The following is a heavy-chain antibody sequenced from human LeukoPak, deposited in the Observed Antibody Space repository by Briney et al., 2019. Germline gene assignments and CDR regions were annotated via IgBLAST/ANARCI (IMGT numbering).Heavy chain of an antibody. CDR1: GGSISSGGYY. CDR3: ARVPNYDFWSGSPLEY. Sequence: SQTLSLTCTVSGGSISSGGYYWSWIRQPPGKGLEWIGYIYHSGSTYYNPSLRSRVTISVDRSKNQFSLKLSSVTAADTAVYYCARVPNYDFWSGSPLEYWGQGTLVTVSS. V-gene: IGHV4-30-2*01. J-gene: IGHJ4*02. CDR2: IYHSGST. D-gene: IGHD3-3*01.